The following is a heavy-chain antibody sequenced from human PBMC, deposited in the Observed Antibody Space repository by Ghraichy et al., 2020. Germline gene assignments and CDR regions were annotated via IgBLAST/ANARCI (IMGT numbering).Heavy chain of an antibody. V-gene: IGHV4-39*01. D-gene: IGHD3-22*01. CDR3: ARLLYYSSGYHDAFDI. Sequence: SETLSLTCTVSGGSISSSSYYWGWIRQPPGKGLEWIGSIYYSGSTYYNPSLKSRVIISVDTSKNQFSLKLSSVTAADTAVYYCARLLYYSSGYHDAFDIWGQGTMVTVSS. J-gene: IGHJ3*02. CDR2: IYYSGST. CDR1: GGSISSSSYY.